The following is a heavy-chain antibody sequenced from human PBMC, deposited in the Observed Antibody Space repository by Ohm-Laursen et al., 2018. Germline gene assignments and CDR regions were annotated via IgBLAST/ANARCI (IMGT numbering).Heavy chain of an antibody. CDR1: GFTFSSYE. J-gene: IGHJ6*02. CDR2: ISSTGRTI. D-gene: IGHD3-22*01. CDR3: ARESITMIVVVNRKYYYYGMDV. V-gene: IGHV3-48*03. Sequence: GSLRLSCTASGFTFSSYEMNWVRQGPGKGLEWVSYISSTGRTIYYADSVKGRFTISRDNAKNSLYLQMNSLRAEDTAVYYCARESITMIVVVNRKYYYYGMDVWGQGTTVTVSS.